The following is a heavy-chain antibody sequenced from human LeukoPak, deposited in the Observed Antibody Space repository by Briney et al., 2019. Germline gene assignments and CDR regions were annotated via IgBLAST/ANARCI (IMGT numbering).Heavy chain of an antibody. V-gene: IGHV4-31*03. CDR3: ARDSLSGYYTPSV. CDR2: IYYSGST. CDR1: GGSISSGGYY. J-gene: IGHJ6*02. Sequence: SSQTLSLTCTVSGGSISSGGYYWSWIRQHPGKGLEWIGYIYYSGSTYYNPSLKSRVTISVDRSKNQFSLKLSSVTAADTAVYYCARDSLSGYYTPSVWGQGTTVTVSS. D-gene: IGHD3-3*01.